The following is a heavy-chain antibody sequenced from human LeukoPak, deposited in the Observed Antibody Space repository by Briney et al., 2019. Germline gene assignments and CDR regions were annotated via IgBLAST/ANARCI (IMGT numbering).Heavy chain of an antibody. D-gene: IGHD3-22*01. CDR2: IYYSGST. CDR3: ARDRDSSGYDAFDI. CDR1: GGSISSYY. V-gene: IGHV4-59*12. J-gene: IGHJ3*02. Sequence: SETLSLTCTVSGGSISSYYWSWIRQPPGKGLEWIGYIYYSGSTNYNPSLESRVTISVDTSKNQFSLKLSSVTAADTAVYYCARDRDSSGYDAFDIWGQGTMVTVSS.